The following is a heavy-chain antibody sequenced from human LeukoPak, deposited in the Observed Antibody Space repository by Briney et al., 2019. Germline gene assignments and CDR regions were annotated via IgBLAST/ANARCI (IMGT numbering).Heavy chain of an antibody. CDR2: FYYSGSM. CDR1: GYSISSGHY. CDR3: ARQDYGSGSYPFDY. D-gene: IGHD3-10*01. J-gene: IGHJ4*02. Sequence: SETLSLTCTVSGYSISSGHYWGWIRQPPGEGLEWIGTFYYSGSMYYNPSLKSRVTISVDTSKNQLSLKLSSVTAADTAVYYCARQDYGSGSYPFDYWGQGTLVTVSS. V-gene: IGHV4-38-2*02.